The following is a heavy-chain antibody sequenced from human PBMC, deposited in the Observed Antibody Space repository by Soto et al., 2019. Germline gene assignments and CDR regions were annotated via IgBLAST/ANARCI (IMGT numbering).Heavy chain of an antibody. V-gene: IGHV3-48*01. CDR3: ARHPERIAQIGWFDP. CDR1: GFTFSSYS. CDR2: ISSSSSTI. J-gene: IGHJ5*02. D-gene: IGHD6-13*01. Sequence: EVQLGESGGGLVQPGGYLRLSCAAYGFTFSSYSMNWVRQAPGKGLEWVSYISSSSSTIYYAYSVKGRLTISRDNAKNSLYLQMNSMKAEDTAVYYCARHPERIAQIGWFDPWGQGTLVTVSS.